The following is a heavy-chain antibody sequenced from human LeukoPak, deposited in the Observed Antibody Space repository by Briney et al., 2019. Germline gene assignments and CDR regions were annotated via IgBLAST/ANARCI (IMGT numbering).Heavy chain of an antibody. V-gene: IGHV1-8*01. CDR2: MNPNSGNT. CDR3: AILISSQYSSSWYRAYYYYYGMDV. CDR1: GYTFTSYD. Sequence: ASVKVSCKASGYTFTSYDINWVRQATGQGLEWMGWMNPNSGNTGYAQKFQGRVTMTRNTSISTAYMELSGLRSEDTAVYYCAILISSQYSSSWYRAYYYYYGMDVWGQGTTVTVSS. D-gene: IGHD6-13*01. J-gene: IGHJ6*02.